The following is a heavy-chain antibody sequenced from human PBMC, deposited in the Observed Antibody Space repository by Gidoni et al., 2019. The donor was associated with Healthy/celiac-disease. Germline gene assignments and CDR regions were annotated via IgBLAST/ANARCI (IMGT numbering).Heavy chain of an antibody. J-gene: IGHJ4*02. Sequence: QVQLVQSGAEVKKPGASVKVSCKASGGTFSSYAISWVRQAPGQVLEWMGGIIPILGTANYAQKFQGRVTITADKSTSTAYMELSSLRSEDTAVYYCARSQPPSSTRSWPTPTFGGSYVDYWGQGTLVTVSS. D-gene: IGHD6-13*01. V-gene: IGHV1-69*06. CDR2: IIPILGTA. CDR3: ARSQPPSSTRSWPTPTFGGSYVDY. CDR1: GGTFSSYA.